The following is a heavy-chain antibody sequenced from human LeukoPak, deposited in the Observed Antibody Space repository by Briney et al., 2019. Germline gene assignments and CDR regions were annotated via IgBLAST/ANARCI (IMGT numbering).Heavy chain of an antibody. V-gene: IGHV3-66*02. J-gene: IGHJ6*03. Sequence: GGSLRLSCAASGFTVSSNYMSWVRQAPGKGLEWVSVIYSGGSTYYADSVKGRFTISRDNSKNTLYLQMNGLRAEDTAVYYCARSRVVITLYYMDVWGKGTTVTVSS. CDR3: ARSRVVITLYYMDV. CDR1: GFTVSSNY. CDR2: IYSGGST. D-gene: IGHD3-22*01.